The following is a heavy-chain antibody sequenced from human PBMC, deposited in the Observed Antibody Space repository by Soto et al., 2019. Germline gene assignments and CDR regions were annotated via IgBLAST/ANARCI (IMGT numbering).Heavy chain of an antibody. CDR1: GYTFTSYY. V-gene: IGHV1-3*04. J-gene: IGHJ5*02. Sequence: GSSVKVSCKASGYTFTSYYMHWVRQAPGQGLEWVGWINIGNGNTESSQKFQGRVTITTDTSASTAYMELRSLTSEDTAVYYCAREPLCGGKCYDNYFDPWGQGTLGTVS. CDR3: AREPLCGGKCYDNYFDP. D-gene: IGHD2-15*01. CDR2: INIGNGNT.